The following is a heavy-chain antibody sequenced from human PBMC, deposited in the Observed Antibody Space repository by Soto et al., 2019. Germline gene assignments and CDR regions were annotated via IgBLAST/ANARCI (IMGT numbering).Heavy chain of an antibody. J-gene: IGHJ4*02. V-gene: IGHV6-1*01. CDR1: GDSVSSNSAA. CDR2: TYYRSKWFN. D-gene: IGHD3-16*01. Sequence: HSPTRSRACAISGDSVSSNSAAWNWIRQSPWRGLEWLGRTYYRSKWFNNYALSVKSPITINPDTSKHQFPLQLNSVPPADTAVYYCARGDQGFDYWGQGTLVTVSS. CDR3: ARGDQGFDY.